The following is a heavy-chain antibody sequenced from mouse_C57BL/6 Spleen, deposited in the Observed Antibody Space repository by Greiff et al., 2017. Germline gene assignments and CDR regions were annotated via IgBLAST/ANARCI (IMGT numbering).Heavy chain of an antibody. D-gene: IGHD1-1*01. CDR1: GYTFTDHT. Sequence: VQLQQSDAELVKPGASVKISCKVSGYTFTDHTIHWMKQRPEQGLEWIGYIYPRDGSTKYNEKFKGKATLTADKSSSTAYLQLNSLTSEDSAVXFCARGGFYYNGSSFWFAYWGQGTLVTVSA. CDR2: IYPRDGST. V-gene: IGHV1-78*01. J-gene: IGHJ3*01. CDR3: ARGGFYYNGSSFWFAY.